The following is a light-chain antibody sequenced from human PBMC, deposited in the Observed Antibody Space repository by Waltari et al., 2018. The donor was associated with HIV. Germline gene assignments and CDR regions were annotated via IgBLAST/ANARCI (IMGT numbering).Light chain of an antibody. CDR2: HSS. Sequence: VLTQSPSTISVSPGGRVTVSCRAMQNVDDKLAWYQQKPSQSPRLLTHHSSARAAGVPTRFGGAGSATNFTLTITSLQSEDFALYFCQQYHHWPPLTFGGGSRVELK. CDR3: QQYHHWPPLT. V-gene: IGKV3D-15*01. CDR1: QNVDDK. J-gene: IGKJ4*01.